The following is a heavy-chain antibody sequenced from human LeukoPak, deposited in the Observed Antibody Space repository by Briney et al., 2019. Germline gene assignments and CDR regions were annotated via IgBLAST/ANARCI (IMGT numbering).Heavy chain of an antibody. J-gene: IGHJ2*01. CDR2: ISWNSGSI. V-gene: IGHV3-9*01. Sequence: GRSLRLSCAASGFTFDDYAMHWVRQAPGKGLEWVSGISWNSGSIGYADSVKGRFTISRDNAKNSPYLQMNSLRAEDTALYYCAKDTTVTPYWYFDLWGRGTLVTVSS. CDR3: AKDTTVTPYWYFDL. CDR1: GFTFDDYA. D-gene: IGHD4-17*01.